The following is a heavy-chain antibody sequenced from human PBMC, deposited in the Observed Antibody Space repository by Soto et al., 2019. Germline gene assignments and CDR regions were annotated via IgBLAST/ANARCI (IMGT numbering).Heavy chain of an antibody. D-gene: IGHD6-6*01. V-gene: IGHV3-23*01. CDR1: RFTFSSYA. CDR2: ISGSGGST. J-gene: IGHJ4*02. Sequence: GGSLSLSCAASRFTFSSYAMSWVRQAPGEGLEWVSAISGSGGSTYYADSVKGRFTISRDNSKNTLYLQMNSLRAEDTAVYYCAKDLALRGSSEGYFDYWGQGTRVTVSS. CDR3: AKDLALRGSSEGYFDY.